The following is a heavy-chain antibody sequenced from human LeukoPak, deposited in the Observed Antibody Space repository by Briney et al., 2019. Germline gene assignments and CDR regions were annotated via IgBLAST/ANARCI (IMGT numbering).Heavy chain of an antibody. V-gene: IGHV4-4*07. CDR2: IYTSGST. CDR3: ARDRNLETIVATEYYFDY. J-gene: IGHJ4*02. Sequence: SETLSLTCTVSGGSISSCYWSWIRQPAGKGLEWIGRIYTSGSTNYNPSLKSRVTMSVDTSKNQFSLKLSSVTAADTAVYYCARDRNLETIVATEYYFDYWGQGTLVTVSS. CDR1: GGSISSCY. D-gene: IGHD3-22*01.